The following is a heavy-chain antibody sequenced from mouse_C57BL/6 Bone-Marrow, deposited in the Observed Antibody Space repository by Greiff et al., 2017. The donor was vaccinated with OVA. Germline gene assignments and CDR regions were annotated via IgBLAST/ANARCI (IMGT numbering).Heavy chain of an antibody. CDR3: AREGMVTTLYYYAMDY. CDR1: GFSLTSYG. Sequence: QVQLQQSGPGLVQPSQSLSITCTVSGFSLTSYGVHWVRQSPGKGLEWLGVIWSGGSTDYNAAFISSLSISKDNSKSQVFFKMNSLQADDTAIYYCAREGMVTTLYYYAMDYWGQGTSVTVSS. CDR2: IWSGGST. J-gene: IGHJ4*01. V-gene: IGHV2-2*01. D-gene: IGHD2-13*01.